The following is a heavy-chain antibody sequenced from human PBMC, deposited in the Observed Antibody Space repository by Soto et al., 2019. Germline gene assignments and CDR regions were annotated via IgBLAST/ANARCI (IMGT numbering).Heavy chain of an antibody. V-gene: IGHV1-18*01. J-gene: IGHJ4*02. CDR1: GYTFTSYG. CDR2: ISAYNGNT. Sequence: QVQLVQSGAEVKKPGASVKVSCKASGYTFTSYGITWVRQAPGQGREWMGWISAYNGNTKSAQKLQGRVTMTTDTSTSTGYMELRRLRSDDTAVYYCARVLAVGLVDYWGQGTLVTVSS. CDR3: ARVLAVGLVDY. D-gene: IGHD6-19*01.